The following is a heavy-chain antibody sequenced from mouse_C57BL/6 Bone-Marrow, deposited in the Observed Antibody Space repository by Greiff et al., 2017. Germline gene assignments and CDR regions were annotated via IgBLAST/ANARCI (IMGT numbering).Heavy chain of an antibody. V-gene: IGHV2-2*01. CDR3: ARNYDGYDRFAY. CDR2: IWSGGST. CDR1: GFSLTSYG. Sequence: VQLQQSGPGLVQPSQSLSITCTVSGFSLTSYGVHWVRQSPGKGLEWLGVIWSGGSTDYNAAFISRLSISKDNSKSQVFFKRNSLQADDTAIYYCARNYDGYDRFAYWGQGTLVTVSA. J-gene: IGHJ3*01. D-gene: IGHD2-2*01.